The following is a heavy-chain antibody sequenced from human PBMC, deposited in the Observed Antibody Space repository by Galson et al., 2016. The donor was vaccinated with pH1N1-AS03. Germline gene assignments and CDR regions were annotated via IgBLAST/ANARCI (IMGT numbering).Heavy chain of an antibody. J-gene: IGHJ6*02. Sequence: SLRLSCAGAGFTFSSHDMYWVRQPPGKGLEWVSASGTAGDTYYAGSVKGRFTISRENAKNSLYLQMNSLRAGDTAVYYCARGKEGYFYGMDVWGQGTTVTVS. D-gene: IGHD3-10*01. CDR1: GFTFSSHD. CDR2: SGTAGDT. V-gene: IGHV3-13*01. CDR3: ARGKEGYFYGMDV.